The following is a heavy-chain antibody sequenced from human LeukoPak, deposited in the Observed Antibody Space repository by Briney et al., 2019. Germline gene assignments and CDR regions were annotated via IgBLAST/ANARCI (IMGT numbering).Heavy chain of an antibody. CDR1: GFTFNDYA. Sequence: GGSLRLSCAASGFTFNDYAMHWVRHAPGKGLEWVSGISWNSVSIGYADSVKGRFTISRDNAKSSLYLQMNSLRPEDTALYYCAKVIYTSAWYRFDYWGQGTLVTVSS. J-gene: IGHJ4*02. D-gene: IGHD6-19*01. CDR2: ISWNSVSI. CDR3: AKVIYTSAWYRFDY. V-gene: IGHV3-9*01.